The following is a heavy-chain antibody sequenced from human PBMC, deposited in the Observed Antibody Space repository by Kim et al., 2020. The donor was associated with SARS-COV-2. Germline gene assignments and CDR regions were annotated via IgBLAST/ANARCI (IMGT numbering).Heavy chain of an antibody. CDR3: AKGPGELPRTYYFDY. CDR2: ISGSGGST. CDR1: GFTFSSYA. V-gene: IGHV3-23*01. Sequence: GGSLRLSCAASGFTFSSYAMSWVRQAPGKGLEWVSAISGSGGSTYYADSVKGRFTISRDNSKNTLYLQMNSLRAEDTAVYYCAKGPGELPRTYYFDYWGQGTLVTVSS. D-gene: IGHD1-26*01. J-gene: IGHJ4*02.